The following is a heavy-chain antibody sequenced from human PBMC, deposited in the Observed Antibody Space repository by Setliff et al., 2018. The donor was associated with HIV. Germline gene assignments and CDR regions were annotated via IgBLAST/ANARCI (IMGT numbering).Heavy chain of an antibody. V-gene: IGHV1-46*03. D-gene: IGHD3-22*01. Sequence: ASVKVSCKASGYTFTSYYVHWVRRAPGQGLEWMGIINPISGNTNYAQNFQGRVTMTRDTSTSIVYMELSSLRSEGTAVYYCARGPTRSGAVYDSDGYYLRFFDYWGQGALVTVSS. CDR3: ARGPTRSGAVYDSDGYYLRFFDY. CDR1: GYTFTSYY. CDR2: INPISGNT. J-gene: IGHJ4*02.